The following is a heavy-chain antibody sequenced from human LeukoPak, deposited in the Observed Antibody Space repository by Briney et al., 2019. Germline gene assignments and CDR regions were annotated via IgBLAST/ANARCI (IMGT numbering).Heavy chain of an antibody. CDR1: GSSFTSYW. D-gene: IGHD1-26*01. Sequence: GAPLKISCKGSGSSFTSYWIGWVRQMLGKGLEWMGSIYPGDSDTSYRRSFQGQATISGAKPISTADLQWGSVNGTDRAMYYCARLAVGARDYFYYMDVWGKGTTVTISS. J-gene: IGHJ6*03. CDR3: ARLAVGARDYFYYMDV. V-gene: IGHV5-51*01. CDR2: IYPGDSDT.